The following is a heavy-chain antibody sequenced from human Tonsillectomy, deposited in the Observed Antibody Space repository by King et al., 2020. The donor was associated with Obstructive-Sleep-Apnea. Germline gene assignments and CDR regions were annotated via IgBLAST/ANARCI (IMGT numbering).Heavy chain of an antibody. CDR3: AFVSDDSSSPWDWFDP. J-gene: IGHJ5*02. V-gene: IGHV1-8*01. CDR2: MNPNSGNT. Sequence: QLVQSGAEVRKPGASVKVSCKASGYTFTSYDINWVRQATGQGLEWMGWMNPNSGNTGYAQKFQGRVTMTRNTSISTAYMELSSLRSEDTAVYYCAFVSDDSSSPWDWFDPWGQGTLVTVSS. CDR1: GYTFTSYD. D-gene: IGHD6-13*01.